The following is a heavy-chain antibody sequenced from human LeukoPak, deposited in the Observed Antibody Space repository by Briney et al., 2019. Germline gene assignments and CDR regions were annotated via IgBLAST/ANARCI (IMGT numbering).Heavy chain of an antibody. D-gene: IGHD6-13*01. CDR3: AKDLYSSSWYYFDY. CDR2: IYSGGST. CDR1: GFIVSNNY. Sequence: GGSLRLSCAASGFIVSNNYMSWVRQAPGKGLEWVSVIYSGGSTHYADSVKGRFTISRDHSKNTLYLQMNSLRAEDTAVYYCAKDLYSSSWYYFDYWGQGTLVTVSS. J-gene: IGHJ4*02. V-gene: IGHV3-53*01.